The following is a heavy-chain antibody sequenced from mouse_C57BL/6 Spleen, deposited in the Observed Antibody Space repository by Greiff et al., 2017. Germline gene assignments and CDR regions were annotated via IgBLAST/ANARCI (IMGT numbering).Heavy chain of an antibody. CDR1: GYTFTSYT. Sequence: VQLVESGAELARPGASVKMSCKASGYTFTSYTMPWVQQRPGQGLEWIGYINPSSGYTKSNQTFKDKDTLTADKSTSTDYMQLSSLTSEDAAGYYSARFDYDGDYGGQGTTLTVSS. V-gene: IGHV1-4*01. CDR3: ARFDYDGDY. J-gene: IGHJ2*01. D-gene: IGHD2-4*01. CDR2: INPSSGYT.